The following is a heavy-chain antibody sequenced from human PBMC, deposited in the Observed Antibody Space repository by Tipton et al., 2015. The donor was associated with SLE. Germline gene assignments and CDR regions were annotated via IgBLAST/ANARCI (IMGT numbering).Heavy chain of an antibody. J-gene: IGHJ6*03. CDR3: ARVPAFYYYYMDV. CDR2: IYYSGST. Sequence: TLSLTCSVSGGSIGSSSHYWGWIRQPPGKGLEWIGYIYYSGSTNYNPSLKSRVTISVDTSKNQFSLKLSSVTAADTAVYYCARVPAFYYYYMDVWGKGTTVTVSS. CDR1: GGSIGSSSHY. V-gene: IGHV4-61*05. D-gene: IGHD2-2*01.